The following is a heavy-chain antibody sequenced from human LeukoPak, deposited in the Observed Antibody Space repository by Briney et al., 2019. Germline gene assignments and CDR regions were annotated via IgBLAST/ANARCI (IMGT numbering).Heavy chain of an antibody. Sequence: GGSLRLSCSSAGFTFSSYGMHWVRQAPGKGLEWVAVIWYGGSNKYYADSVKGRFTISRDNSKNTLYLQMNSLRAEDTAVYYCAKDRDPLPDYWRQGTLVTVSS. CDR2: IWYGGSNK. D-gene: IGHD3-10*01. J-gene: IGHJ4*02. V-gene: IGHV3-30*02. CDR3: AKDRDPLPDY. CDR1: GFTFSSYG.